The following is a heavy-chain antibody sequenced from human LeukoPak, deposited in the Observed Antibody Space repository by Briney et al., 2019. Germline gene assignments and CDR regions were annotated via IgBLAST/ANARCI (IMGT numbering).Heavy chain of an antibody. CDR2: ISGSGGST. Sequence: GGSLRLYCAASGFTFSSYAMSWVRQAPGKGLEWVSAISGSGGSTYYADSVKGRFTISRDNSKNTLYLQMNSLRAEDTAVYYCAKTYYYDSSANWFDPWGQGTLVTVSS. J-gene: IGHJ5*02. D-gene: IGHD3-22*01. CDR1: GFTFSSYA. CDR3: AKTYYYDSSANWFDP. V-gene: IGHV3-23*01.